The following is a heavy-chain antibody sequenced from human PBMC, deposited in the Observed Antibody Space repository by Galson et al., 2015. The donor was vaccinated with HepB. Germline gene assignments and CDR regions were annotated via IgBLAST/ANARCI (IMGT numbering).Heavy chain of an antibody. D-gene: IGHD6-19*01. CDR1: GYTLTSHA. Sequence: SVKVSCKASGYTLTSHAVHWARQAPGQRLEWMGWINGGNGNTKYSEKFQGRVTISRDTSASTAYMELTSLRSEDTAVHYCARGSEYFDYWGRGTLVTVSS. J-gene: IGHJ4*02. V-gene: IGHV1-3*01. CDR2: INGGNGNT. CDR3: ARGSEYFDY.